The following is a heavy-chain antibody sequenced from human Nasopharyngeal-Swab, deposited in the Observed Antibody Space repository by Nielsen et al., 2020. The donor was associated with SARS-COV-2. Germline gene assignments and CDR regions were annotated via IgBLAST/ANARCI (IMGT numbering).Heavy chain of an antibody. CDR2: ISASGSST. CDR3: TTDPQQWLVEYYYYMDV. Sequence: GESLKISCAATGSTFRRCSMSWVRQAPGKGLEWVSAISASGSSTYYADSVKGRFTISRDNSQNTLYLQMSSLRVEDTAVYYCTTDPQQWLVEYYYYMDVWGKGTTVTVSS. J-gene: IGHJ6*03. CDR1: GSTFRRCS. D-gene: IGHD6-19*01. V-gene: IGHV3-23*01.